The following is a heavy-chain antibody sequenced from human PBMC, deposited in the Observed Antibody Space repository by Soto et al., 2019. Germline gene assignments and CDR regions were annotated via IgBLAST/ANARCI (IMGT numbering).Heavy chain of an antibody. CDR1: GGSISSGGYS. D-gene: IGHD3-22*01. J-gene: IGHJ4*02. CDR3: ASWRYYDRSGEDSDY. Sequence: QLQLQESGSGLVKPSQTLSLTCAVSGGSISSGGYSWSWIRQPPGKGLEWIGYIYHSGSTYYNPSLKSRVTISVDRSKNQFSLKLSSVTAADTAVYYCASWRYYDRSGEDSDYWGQGTLVTVSS. V-gene: IGHV4-30-2*01. CDR2: IYHSGST.